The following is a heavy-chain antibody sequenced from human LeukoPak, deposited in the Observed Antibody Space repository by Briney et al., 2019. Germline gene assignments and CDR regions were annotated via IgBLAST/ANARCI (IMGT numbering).Heavy chain of an antibody. V-gene: IGHV3-23*01. CDR1: GFTFSSYA. CDR3: AKFSMEYSSSSGDAFDI. D-gene: IGHD6-6*01. Sequence: GGSLRLSCAASGFTFSSYAMSWVRHAPGRGLEWVSAISGSGGSTYYADSVKGRFTISRDNSKNTLYLQMNSLRAEHTAVYYCAKFSMEYSSSSGDAFDIWGQGTMVTVSS. CDR2: ISGSGGST. J-gene: IGHJ3*02.